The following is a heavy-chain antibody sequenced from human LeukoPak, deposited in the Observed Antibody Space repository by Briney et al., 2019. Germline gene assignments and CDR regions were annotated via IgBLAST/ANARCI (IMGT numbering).Heavy chain of an antibody. V-gene: IGHV1-58*02. J-gene: IGHJ5*02. CDR3: ARDNSVRDEAWWFNP. D-gene: IGHD5-24*01. CDR1: GFTFTSSA. Sequence: SVKVSCKASGFTFTSSAMQWVRQARGQRLEWIGWIVVGSGNTNYAQKFQERVTITRDMSTSTAYMELSSLRSEDTAVYYCARDNSVRDEAWWFNPWGQGTLVTVSS. CDR2: IVVGSGNT.